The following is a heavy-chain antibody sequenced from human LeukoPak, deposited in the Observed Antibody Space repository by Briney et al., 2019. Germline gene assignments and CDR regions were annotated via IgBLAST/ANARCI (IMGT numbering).Heavy chain of an antibody. CDR2: MYNSGGA. J-gene: IGHJ4*02. D-gene: IGHD3-10*01. CDR3: ARQYYSASGSSHVGAYDF. CDR1: GGSINNYY. V-gene: IGHV4-59*01. Sequence: SETLSLTCTVSGGSINNYYWSWIRQSPGERLEWIGYMYNSGGASYNPSLRSRVTISVDTSKNQFSLKLRSVTAADTAIYYCARQYYSASGSSHVGAYDFWGQGTLVTVSS.